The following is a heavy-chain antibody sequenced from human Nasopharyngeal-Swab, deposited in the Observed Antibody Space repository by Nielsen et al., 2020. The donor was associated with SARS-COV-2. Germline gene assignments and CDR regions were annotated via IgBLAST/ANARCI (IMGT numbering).Heavy chain of an antibody. D-gene: IGHD3-10*01. Sequence: ASVKVSCKVSGYTLTELSMHWVRQAPGKGLEWMGGFDPEDGETIYAQKFQGRVTMTEDTSTDTAYMELSRLRSEDTAVYYCATVLLWFGDHAEYFQHWGQGTLVTVSS. CDR2: FDPEDGET. CDR3: ATVLLWFGDHAEYFQH. J-gene: IGHJ1*01. V-gene: IGHV1-24*01. CDR1: GYTLTELS.